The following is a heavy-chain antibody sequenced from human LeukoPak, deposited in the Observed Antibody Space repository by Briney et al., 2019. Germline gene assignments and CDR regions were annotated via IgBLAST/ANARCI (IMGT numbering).Heavy chain of an antibody. CDR2: IYHSGST. J-gene: IGHJ5*02. V-gene: IGHV4-4*02. Sequence: SGTLSLTCAVSGASISSNNWWWSWVRQPTGKGLEWIGEIYHSGSTNYNPSLKSRVTMSVDKSKNQFSLKLSSVTAADTAVYYCARDRAAAVNWFDPWGQGTLVTVSS. CDR1: GASISSNNW. D-gene: IGHD6-13*01. CDR3: ARDRAAAVNWFDP.